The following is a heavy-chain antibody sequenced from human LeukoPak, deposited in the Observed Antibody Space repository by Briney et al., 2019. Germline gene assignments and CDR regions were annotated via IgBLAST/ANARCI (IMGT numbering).Heavy chain of an antibody. CDR2: IIPILGIA. CDR1: GGTFSSYT. D-gene: IGHD1-20*01. CDR3: ARDREVTGTTVGLDY. Sequence: GASVKVSCKASGGTFSSYTISWVRQAPGPGLEWMGRIIPILGIANYAQKFQGRVTITADKSTSTAYMELSSLRSEDTAVYYCARDREVTGTTVGLDYWGQGTLVTVSS. J-gene: IGHJ4*02. V-gene: IGHV1-69*04.